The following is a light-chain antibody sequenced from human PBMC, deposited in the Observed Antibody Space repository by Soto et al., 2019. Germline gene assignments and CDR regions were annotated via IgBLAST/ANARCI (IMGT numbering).Light chain of an antibody. CDR3: QVWDSSSDHVV. CDR2: YDS. Sequence: LTQPPSVSVAPGKTARITCGGNNIGSKSVHWYQQKPGQAPVLVIYYDSDRPSGIPERFSGSNSGNTATLTISRVEAGDEADYYCQVWDSSSDHVVFGGGTKLTV. CDR1: NIGSKS. V-gene: IGLV3-21*04. J-gene: IGLJ2*01.